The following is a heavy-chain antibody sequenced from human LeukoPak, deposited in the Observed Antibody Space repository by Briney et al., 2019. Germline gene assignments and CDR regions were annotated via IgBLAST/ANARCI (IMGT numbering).Heavy chain of an antibody. J-gene: IGHJ4*02. CDR2: ISDSGGRT. V-gene: IGHV3-23*01. D-gene: IGHD3-10*01. CDR3: AKRGGDRYYFGSGSYHRYFDF. CDR1: GFTFSSYA. Sequence: PGGSLRLSCAASGFTFSSYAMTWVRQAPGKGLEWVSSISDSGGRTYYADSVKGRCTISRDNSKNTLYLQMNSLRAEDTAVYYCAKRGGDRYYFGSGSYHRYFDFWGQGTLVTVSS.